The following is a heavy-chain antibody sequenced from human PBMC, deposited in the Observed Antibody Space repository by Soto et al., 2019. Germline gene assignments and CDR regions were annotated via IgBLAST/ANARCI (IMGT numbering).Heavy chain of an antibody. Sequence: ASVKVSCKVSGYTLTELSMHWVRQAPGKGLEWMGGFDPEDGETIYAQKFQGRVTMTEDTSTDTAYMELSSLRSEDAAVYYCATDQRWFGELLYTWGQGTLVTVSS. J-gene: IGHJ5*02. V-gene: IGHV1-24*01. D-gene: IGHD3-10*01. CDR1: GYTLTELS. CDR3: ATDQRWFGELLYT. CDR2: FDPEDGET.